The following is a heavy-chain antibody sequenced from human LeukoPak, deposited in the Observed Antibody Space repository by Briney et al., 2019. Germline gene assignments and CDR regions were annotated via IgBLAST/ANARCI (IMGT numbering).Heavy chain of an antibody. CDR1: GYTFTGYY. V-gene: IGHV1-2*02. D-gene: IGHD6-19*01. Sequence: ASVKVSCKASGYTFTGYYMHWVRQAPGQGREWMGWINPNSGGTTYAQKFQGSVTMTRDTSISTVYMELSRLRSDDTAVYYCARADREQWLLPDYWGQGTMVTVSS. CDR2: INPNSGGT. J-gene: IGHJ4*02. CDR3: ARADREQWLLPDY.